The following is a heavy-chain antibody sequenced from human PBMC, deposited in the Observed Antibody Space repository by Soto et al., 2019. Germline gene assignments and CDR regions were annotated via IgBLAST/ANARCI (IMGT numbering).Heavy chain of an antibody. D-gene: IGHD3-3*01. J-gene: IGHJ4*02. CDR3: ARDKYNDFWSGYSDFDY. CDR2: INAGNGNT. Sequence: DSVKVSCKASGYTFTSYSRHWVRQAPGQRLEWMGWINAGNGNTKYSQKFQGRVTITRDTSASTAYMELSSLRSEDTALYYCARDKYNDFWSGYSDFDYWGQGTLVTVSS. CDR1: GYTFTSYS. V-gene: IGHV1-3*01.